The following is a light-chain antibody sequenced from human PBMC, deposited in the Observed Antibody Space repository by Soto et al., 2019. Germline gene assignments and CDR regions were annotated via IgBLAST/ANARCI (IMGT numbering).Light chain of an antibody. CDR1: QSFVSTK. J-gene: IGKJ4*01. V-gene: IGKV3-20*01. CDR2: GAS. CDR3: LQYDTSPLT. Sequence: EIVLAQSPGTLSLPPGERATLSCRASQSFVSTKIAWFQQKPGQAPRLLMYGASSRGTGVPARFSGGGSGTDFTLTISRLEPEDFAVYYCLQYDTSPLTFGGGTKVEIK.